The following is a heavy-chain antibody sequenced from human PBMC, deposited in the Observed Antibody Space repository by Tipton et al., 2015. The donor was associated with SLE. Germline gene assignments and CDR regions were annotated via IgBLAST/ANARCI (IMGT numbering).Heavy chain of an antibody. CDR2: FSWNGGST. CDR3: ARAYSGYSSSWYDY. CDR1: GFAFENYA. D-gene: IGHD6-13*01. V-gene: IGHV3-20*04. Sequence: SLRLSCVTSGFAFENYAMHWVRQAPGKGLEWVSTFSWNGGSTGYADSVKGRFTISRDNAKNSLFLRMGSLRAEDTALYYCARAYSGYSSSWYDYWGQGTLVTVSS. J-gene: IGHJ4*02.